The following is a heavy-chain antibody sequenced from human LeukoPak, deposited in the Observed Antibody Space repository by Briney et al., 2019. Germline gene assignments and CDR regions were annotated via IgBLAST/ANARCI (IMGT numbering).Heavy chain of an antibody. CDR1: GFSFTNYA. CDR2: MKGGGET. V-gene: IGHV3-23*01. J-gene: IGHJ4*02. CDR3: ARASWISTADAVR. Sequence: GGSLRLSCASSGFSFTNYAMSWVRQAPARGPEWLSSMKGGGETFYADSVKGRFTLYIDDSRNTVYLQLNNLRVEDTAIYYCARASWISTADAVRWGQGTQVTVSS. D-gene: IGHD2-2*03.